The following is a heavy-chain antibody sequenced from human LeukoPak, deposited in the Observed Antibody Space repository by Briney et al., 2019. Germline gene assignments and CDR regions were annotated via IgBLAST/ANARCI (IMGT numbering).Heavy chain of an antibody. V-gene: IGHV1-69*04. J-gene: IGHJ4*02. D-gene: IGHD5-12*01. CDR1: GGTFSSYA. CDR2: IIPILGIA. CDR3: ARSGWLRFSGGTFDY. Sequence: SVTVSCKASGGTFSSYAISWVRQAPGQGLEWMGRIIPILGIANYAQKFQGRVTITADKSTSTAYMELSSLRSEDTAVYYCARSGWLRFSGGTFDYWGQGTLVTVSS.